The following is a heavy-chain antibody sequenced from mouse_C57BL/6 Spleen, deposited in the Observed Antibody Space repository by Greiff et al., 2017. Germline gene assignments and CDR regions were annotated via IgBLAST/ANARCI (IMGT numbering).Heavy chain of an antibody. Sequence: EVQLQQSGPELVKPGASVKMSCKASGYTFTDYNMHWVKQSHGKSLEWMGYINPNNGGTSYNQKFKGKATLTVNTSSSTAYMELRSLTSEDSAVYYCAREAYDYDGYSMDYWGPGTSVTVSS. CDR1: GYTFTDYN. CDR2: INPNNGGT. D-gene: IGHD2-4*01. CDR3: AREAYDYDGYSMDY. V-gene: IGHV1-22*01. J-gene: IGHJ4*01.